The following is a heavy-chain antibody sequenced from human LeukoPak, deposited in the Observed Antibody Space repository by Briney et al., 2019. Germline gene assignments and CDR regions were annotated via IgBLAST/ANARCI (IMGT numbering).Heavy chain of an antibody. V-gene: IGHV3-23*01. CDR2: ITTSDGNT. D-gene: IGHD3-22*01. J-gene: IGHJ4*02. CDR3: AREVSEGFDF. Sequence: GGSLRLSCAASGCTFSSYTMSWVHQAPGKGLEWVSTITTSDGNTYYADSVKGRFTVSRDNSKNTLFLQMNSLRAEDTAVYYCAREVSEGFDFWGQGTLVTVSS. CDR1: GCTFSSYT.